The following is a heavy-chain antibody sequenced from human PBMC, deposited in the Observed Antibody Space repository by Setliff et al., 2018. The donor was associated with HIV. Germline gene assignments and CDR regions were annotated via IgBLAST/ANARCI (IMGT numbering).Heavy chain of an antibody. CDR1: GGSISGHY. CDR3: ARQIWNESPGYGFDP. J-gene: IGHJ5*02. V-gene: IGHV4-59*08. Sequence: SETLSLTCTVSGGSISGHYWSWIRQTPGKGLEWIGYVYSNGNTDYNPSLKSRVTISVDTSKNQLSLRLSSVTAADTAVYYCARQIWNESPGYGFDPWGQGTL. D-gene: IGHD3-22*01. CDR2: VYSNGNT.